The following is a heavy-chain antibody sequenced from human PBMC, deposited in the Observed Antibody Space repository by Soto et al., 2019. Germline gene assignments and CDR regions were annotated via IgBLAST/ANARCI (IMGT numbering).Heavy chain of an antibody. CDR2: ISGGGGST. D-gene: IGHD2-15*01. J-gene: IGHJ4*02. CDR3: AKDFVGSYADYFDS. Sequence: EVQLLESGGGLVQPGGSLRLSCAASGFTFGSYAMTWVRQAPGKGMEWVASISGGGGSTYHADSVKGRFTISRDNSKSTLYLEMNSLRAEDAAIYYCAKDFVGSYADYFDSWGQGTLVTVSS. V-gene: IGHV3-23*01. CDR1: GFTFGSYA.